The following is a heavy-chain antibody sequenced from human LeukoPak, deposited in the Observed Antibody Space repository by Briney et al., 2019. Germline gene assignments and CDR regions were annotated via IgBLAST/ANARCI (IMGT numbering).Heavy chain of an antibody. J-gene: IGHJ4*02. CDR1: GFTFSSYW. CDR3: AKVPHSWGLFDS. Sequence: GGSLRLSCAASGFTFSSYWMSWVRQAPGKGLEWMAFIRDDGSTRYYADSVKGRFTVSRDNSKNTLYLQMDSLRTEDTAVYYCAKVPHSWGLFDSWGQGTLVTVSS. CDR2: IRDDGSTR. V-gene: IGHV3-30*02. D-gene: IGHD3-16*01.